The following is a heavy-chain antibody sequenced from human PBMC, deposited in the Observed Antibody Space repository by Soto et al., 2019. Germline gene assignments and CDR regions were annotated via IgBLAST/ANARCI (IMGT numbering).Heavy chain of an antibody. CDR3: ARDARREVTSFLNY. V-gene: IGHV3-48*02. D-gene: IGHD2-21*02. Sequence: GGSLRLSCAASGFTLTHYSMNWVRQAPGKGLEWVAYISSSSNNIYYADSVKGRFTISRDNVKNSVDLQMNSRRDEDTAVYYCARDARREVTSFLNYWGPGILVTSPQ. J-gene: IGHJ4*02. CDR1: GFTLTHYS. CDR2: ISSSSNNI.